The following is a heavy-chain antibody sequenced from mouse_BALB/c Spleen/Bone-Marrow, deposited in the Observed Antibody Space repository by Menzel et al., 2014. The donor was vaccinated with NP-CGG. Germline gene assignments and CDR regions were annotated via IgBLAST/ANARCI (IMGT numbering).Heavy chain of an antibody. D-gene: IGHD2-14*01. CDR2: IDPANGNT. V-gene: IGHV14-3*02. J-gene: IGHJ2*01. CDR3: ARWDYRYDY. Sequence: EVQLQESGVELVKPGASVKLSCTASGFNIKDTYMHWVKQRPEQGLEWIGRIDPANGNTKYDPNFQGNAPITADTSSNTAYLQLSSLTSEDTAVYYCARWDYRYDYWGQGTTLTVSS. CDR1: GFNIKDTY.